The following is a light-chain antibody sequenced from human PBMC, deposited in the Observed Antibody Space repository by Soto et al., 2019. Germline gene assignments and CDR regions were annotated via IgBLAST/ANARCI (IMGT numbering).Light chain of an antibody. CDR2: YDS. V-gene: IGLV3-21*04. Sequence: SYELTQPPSVSVAPEKTARLTCGGDNIRSKRVHWYRQKPGQAPVLVIYYDSDRPSAIPERFSGSNSGNTATLTINRVEAGDEADYYCQVWDITTDHYVFGTGTKLTVL. CDR3: QVWDITTDHYV. CDR1: NIRSKR. J-gene: IGLJ1*01.